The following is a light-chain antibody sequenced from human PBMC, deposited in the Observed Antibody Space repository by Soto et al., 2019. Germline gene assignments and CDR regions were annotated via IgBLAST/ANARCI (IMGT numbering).Light chain of an antibody. J-gene: IGKJ1*01. CDR2: GAS. V-gene: IGKV3-15*01. CDR1: QSVSNN. Sequence: EIVLTQSPGTLSLSPGERATLSCRASQSVSNNYLAWYQQKPGQAPRLLIYGASTRATGIPARFSGSVSGTEFTLTISSLQSEDFAVYYCQQYNNWPPKTFGQGTKVDI. CDR3: QQYNNWPPKT.